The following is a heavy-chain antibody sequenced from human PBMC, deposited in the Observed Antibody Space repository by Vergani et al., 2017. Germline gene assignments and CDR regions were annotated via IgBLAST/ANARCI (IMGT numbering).Heavy chain of an antibody. CDR3: ARGLFERSYYYGMDV. V-gene: IGHV1-2*02. CDR2: INPNSGGT. J-gene: IGHJ6*02. Sequence: QVQLVQSGAEVKKPGASVKVSCKASGYTFTGYYMHWVRQAPGQGLEWMGWINPNSGGTNYAQKFQGRVTITRDTSISTAYMVLSRLRSDDTAVYYCARGLFERSYYYGMDVWGQGTTVTVSS. CDR1: GYTFTGYY.